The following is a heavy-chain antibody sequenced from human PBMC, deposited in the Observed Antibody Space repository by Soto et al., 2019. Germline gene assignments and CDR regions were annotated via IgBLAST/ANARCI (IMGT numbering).Heavy chain of an antibody. D-gene: IGHD6-19*01. CDR3: ARESSSGWYYFDY. Sequence: GGSLRLSCAASGFTFSSYWMSWVRQAPGKGLKWVANIKQDGSEKYYVDSVKGRFTISRDNAKNSLYLQMNSLRAEDTAVYYCARESSSGWYYFDYWGQGTLVTVSS. CDR2: IKQDGSEK. J-gene: IGHJ4*02. CDR1: GFTFSSYW. V-gene: IGHV3-7*03.